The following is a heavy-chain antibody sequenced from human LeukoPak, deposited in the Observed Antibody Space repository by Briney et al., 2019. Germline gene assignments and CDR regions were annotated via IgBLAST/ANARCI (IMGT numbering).Heavy chain of an antibody. J-gene: IGHJ4*02. CDR2: MKQDGSEK. CDR1: GFTFSSYW. D-gene: IGHD6-19*01. CDR3: AREAGSGWYDY. V-gene: IGHV3-7*01. Sequence: GGSLRLSCAASGFTFSSYWMSWVRQAPGKGLEWVANMKQDGSEKYYVDSVKGRFTISGDNAKNSLYLQMNSLRAEDTAVYYCAREAGSGWYDYWGQGTLVTVSS.